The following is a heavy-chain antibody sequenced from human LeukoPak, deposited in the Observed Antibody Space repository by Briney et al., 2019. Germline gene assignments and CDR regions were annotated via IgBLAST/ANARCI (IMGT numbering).Heavy chain of an antibody. CDR2: MNPNSGNT. D-gene: IGHD4-17*01. CDR3: ARTQYGDYELTT. J-gene: IGHJ5*02. CDR1: GYTFTSYD. V-gene: IGHV1-8*03. Sequence: ASVKVSCKASGYTFTSYDINWVRQATGQGLEWMGWMNPNSGNTGYAQKFQGRVTITRNTSISTAYMELSSLRSGDTAVYYCARTQYGDYELTTWGQGTLVTVSS.